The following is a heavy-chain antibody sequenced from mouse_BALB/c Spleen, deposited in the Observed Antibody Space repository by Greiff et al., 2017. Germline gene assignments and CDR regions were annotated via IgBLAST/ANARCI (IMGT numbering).Heavy chain of an antibody. CDR3: TPLYDGFAY. J-gene: IGHJ3*01. V-gene: IGHV6-6*02. CDR2: IRLKSDNYAT. CDR1: GFTFSSYW. Sequence: EVMLVESGGGLVQPGGSMKLSCVASGFTFSSYWMSWVRQSPEKGLEWVAEIRLKSDNYATHYAESVKGKFTISRDDSKSRLYLQMNSLRAEDTGIYYCTPLYDGFAYWGQGTLVTVSA. D-gene: IGHD2-3*01.